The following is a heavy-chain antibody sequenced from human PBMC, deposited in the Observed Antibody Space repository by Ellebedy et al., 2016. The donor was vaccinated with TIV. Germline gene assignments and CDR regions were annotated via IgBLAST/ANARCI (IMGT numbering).Heavy chain of an antibody. CDR3: TKVVSGWWDGLDV. D-gene: IGHD6-19*01. Sequence: PGGSLRLSCATSGFIFEDYAVHWVRQAPGKGLEWVSVVSGDGDDTFYADSVRGRFTISRVTSKKSLYLQMNSLRSEDTASYYCTKVVSGWWDGLDVWGQGTTVTVSS. CDR2: VSGDGDDT. CDR1: GFIFEDYA. V-gene: IGHV3-43*02. J-gene: IGHJ6*02.